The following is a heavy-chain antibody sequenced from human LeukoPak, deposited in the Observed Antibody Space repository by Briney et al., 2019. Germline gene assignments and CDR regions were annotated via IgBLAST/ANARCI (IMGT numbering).Heavy chain of an antibody. CDR1: GYTFRSYE. D-gene: IGHD4-23*01. Sequence: RASVKVSCKASGYTFRSYEINWVRQAPGQGLEWVGWIHPNSGKPGYAQKFQGRVTMTRDTSTETAFMELSSLKFDDTAIFYCARGHYGGNRYFDIWGQGTLVTVSS. V-gene: IGHV1-8*01. J-gene: IGHJ4*02. CDR3: ARGHYGGNRYFDI. CDR2: IHPNSGKP.